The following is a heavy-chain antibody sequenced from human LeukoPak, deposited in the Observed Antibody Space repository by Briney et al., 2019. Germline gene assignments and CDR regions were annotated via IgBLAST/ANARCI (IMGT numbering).Heavy chain of an antibody. V-gene: IGHV3-30*18. CDR2: ISYDGTNH. J-gene: IGHJ4*02. CDR1: GLPFSSYG. CDR3: AKDRRYYDSSGLFDY. Sequence: GRSLRLSCEASGLPFSSYGMHWVRQAPGKGLEWVALISYDGTNHYYADSVKGRFTISRDNSKNTLYLQMNSLRAGDTAVYYCAKDRRYYDSSGLFDYWGQGTLVTVSS. D-gene: IGHD3-22*01.